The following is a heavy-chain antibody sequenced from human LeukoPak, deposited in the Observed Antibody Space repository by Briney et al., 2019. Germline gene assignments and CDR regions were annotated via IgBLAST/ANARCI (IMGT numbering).Heavy chain of an antibody. D-gene: IGHD1-26*01. Sequence: KAGGSLRLSCAASGFTFSNAWMSWVRQAPGKGLEWVGRIKSKTDGGTTDYAAPVKGRFTISRDDSKNTLYLQMNSLKTEDTAVYYCTTDFDEGASPADAGIDYWGQGTLVTVSS. J-gene: IGHJ4*02. CDR2: IKSKTDGGTT. V-gene: IGHV3-15*01. CDR3: TTDFDEGASPADAGIDY. CDR1: GFTFSNAW.